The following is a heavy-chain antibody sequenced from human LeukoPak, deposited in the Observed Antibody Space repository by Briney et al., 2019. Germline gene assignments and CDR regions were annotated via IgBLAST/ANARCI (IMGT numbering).Heavy chain of an antibody. CDR1: GFTVSSNY. CDR2: IYSGGGT. J-gene: IGHJ4*02. V-gene: IGHV3-53*01. CDR3: ASRGNIAVAGLVAY. Sequence: GGSLRLSCAAPGFTVSSNYMTWVRQAPGKGLECVSVIYSGGGTYYADSVQGRFTISRDNSKNTLYLQMNSLRAEDTAVYYCASRGNIAVAGLVAYWGQGTLVTVSS. D-gene: IGHD6-19*01.